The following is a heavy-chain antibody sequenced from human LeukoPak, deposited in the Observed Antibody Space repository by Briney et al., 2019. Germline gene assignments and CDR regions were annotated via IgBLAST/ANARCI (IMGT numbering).Heavy chain of an antibody. CDR3: ARVVGYCSSTSCYSGLSTNWFDP. D-gene: IGHD2-2*01. CDR1: GYTFTSYG. Sequence: GASVKVSCKASGYTFTSYGISWVRQAPGQGLEWMGWISAYNGNTNYAQKLQGRVTMTTDTSTSTAYMELRSLRSDDTAVYYCARVVGYCSSTSCYSGLSTNWFDPWDQGTLVTVSS. CDR2: ISAYNGNT. J-gene: IGHJ5*02. V-gene: IGHV1-18*01.